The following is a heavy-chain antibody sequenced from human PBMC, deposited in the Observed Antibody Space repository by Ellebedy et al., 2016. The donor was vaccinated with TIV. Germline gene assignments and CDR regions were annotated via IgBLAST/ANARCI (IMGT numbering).Heavy chain of an antibody. Sequence: SETLSLTXTVSGGSISSYYWSWIRQPAGKGLEWIGRIYTSGSTNYNPSLKSRVTMSVDTSKNQFSLKLSSVTAADTAVYYCARGGDIVVVPDTGNAFDIWGQGTMVTVSS. CDR1: GGSISSYY. CDR3: ARGGDIVVVPDTGNAFDI. V-gene: IGHV4-4*07. D-gene: IGHD2-2*01. CDR2: IYTSGST. J-gene: IGHJ3*02.